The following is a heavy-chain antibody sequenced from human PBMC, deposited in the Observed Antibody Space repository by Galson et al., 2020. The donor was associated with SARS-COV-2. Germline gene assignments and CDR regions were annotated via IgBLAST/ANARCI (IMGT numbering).Heavy chain of an antibody. Sequence: SETLSLTCTVSGGSISSYYWSWIRQPPGKGLEWIGYIYYSGSTNYNPSLKSRVTISVDTSKNQFSLKLSSVTAADTDVYYCARGQYSSSSHYYYMDVWGKGTTVTVSS. CDR3: ARGQYSSSSHYYYMDV. V-gene: IGHV4-59*01. D-gene: IGHD6-6*01. CDR1: GGSISSYY. CDR2: IYYSGST. J-gene: IGHJ6*03.